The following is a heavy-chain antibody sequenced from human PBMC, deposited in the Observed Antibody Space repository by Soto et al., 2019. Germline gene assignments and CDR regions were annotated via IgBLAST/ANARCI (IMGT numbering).Heavy chain of an antibody. CDR3: TTACGTTCYWSYYGMDV. J-gene: IGHJ6*02. V-gene: IGHV3-15*01. D-gene: IGHD2-2*01. Sequence: EVQLVESGGCLVKPGRSLRLSCEASGFIFNNAWMNWVRQSPGKGLEWVGHIKSKGDGGTTDYAAPVKGRFIISRDDSKKTLYLQMDSLKTEDTAVYYCTTACGTTCYWSYYGMDVWGQGTTVTVSS. CDR2: IKSKGDGGTT. CDR1: GFIFNNAW.